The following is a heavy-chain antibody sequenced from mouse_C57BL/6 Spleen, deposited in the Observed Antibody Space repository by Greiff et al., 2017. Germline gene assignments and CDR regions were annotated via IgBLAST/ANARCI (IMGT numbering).Heavy chain of an antibody. V-gene: IGHV7-3*01. CDR2: IRHKANGYTT. CDR1: GFTFTDYY. Sequence: EVHLVESGGGLVQPGGSLSLSCAASGFTFTDYYMSWVRQPPGKALEWLGFIRHKANGYTTEYSASVKGRFTSSRDNSQSSLDLQMNALRAEDGATYYCARSNPCYAMDYWGQGTSVTVSS. J-gene: IGHJ4*01. CDR3: ARSNPCYAMDY.